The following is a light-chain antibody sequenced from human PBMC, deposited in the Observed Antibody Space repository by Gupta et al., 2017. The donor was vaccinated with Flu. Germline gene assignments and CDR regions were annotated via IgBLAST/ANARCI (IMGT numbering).Light chain of an antibody. CDR3: QQRSNWPLT. J-gene: IGKJ4*01. Sequence: SVLSRSPATMSMSGGESATLSCRASQSVSSYLAWYQQKPGQAPRLLIYDASNRATGIPARFSGSGSGTDFTLTISSLEPEDFAVYYCQQRSNWPLTFGGGTKVEIK. CDR1: QSVSSY. V-gene: IGKV3-11*01. CDR2: DAS.